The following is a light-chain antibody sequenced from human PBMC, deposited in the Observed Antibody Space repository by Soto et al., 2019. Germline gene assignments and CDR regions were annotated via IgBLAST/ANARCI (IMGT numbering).Light chain of an antibody. V-gene: IGLV2-8*01. CDR1: SSDVGGYNY. CDR2: EVS. Sequence: QSVLTQPPSASGSPGQSVTISCTGTSSDVGGYNYVSWYQQHPGKAPKLMIYEVSKRPSGVPDRFSGSKSGNTASLTVSGLQAEDEADYYCSSSAGSNNLYVFRTGNKVTGL. J-gene: IGLJ1*01. CDR3: SSSAGSNNLYV.